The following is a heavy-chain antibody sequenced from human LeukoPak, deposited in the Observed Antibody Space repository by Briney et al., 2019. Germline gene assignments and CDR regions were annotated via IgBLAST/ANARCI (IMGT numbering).Heavy chain of an antibody. D-gene: IGHD3-3*01. J-gene: IGHJ5*02. CDR2: IYTSGST. CDR3: ARDIIGWSDSPDWFDP. CDR1: GGSISSYY. V-gene: IGHV4-4*07. Sequence: SETLSLTCTVSGGSISSYYWSWIRQPAGKGLEWIGRIYTSGSTNYNPSLKSRVTMSVDTSKNQFSLKLSSVTAADTAVYYCARDIIGWSDSPDWFDPWGQGTLVTVSS.